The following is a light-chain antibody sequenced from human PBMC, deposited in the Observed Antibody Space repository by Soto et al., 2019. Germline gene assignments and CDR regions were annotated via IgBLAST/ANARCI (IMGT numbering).Light chain of an antibody. CDR2: GAS. Sequence: EIVLTQSPGTLSWSPGERATLSCRASQSVSSSYLAWYQQKPGQAPRLLIYGASSRATGIPDRFSGSGSGTDFTLTISRLEPEDFAVYYCQQYGSSPRVYTFGQGTKLEIK. J-gene: IGKJ2*01. CDR3: QQYGSSPRVYT. V-gene: IGKV3-20*01. CDR1: QSVSSSY.